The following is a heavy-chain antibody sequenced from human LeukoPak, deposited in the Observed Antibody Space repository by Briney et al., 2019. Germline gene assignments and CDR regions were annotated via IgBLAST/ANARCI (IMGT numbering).Heavy chain of an antibody. CDR1: GGSFSGYY. CDR3: ARGSPGNYYGSGSYYTFDY. D-gene: IGHD3-10*01. Sequence: SETLSLTCAVYGGSFSGYYWSWIRQPPGKGLEWIGEINHSGSTNYNPSLKSRVTISVDTSKNQFSLKLSSVTAADTAVYYCARGSPGNYYGSGSYYTFDYWGQGTLVTVSS. V-gene: IGHV4-34*01. CDR2: INHSGST. J-gene: IGHJ4*02.